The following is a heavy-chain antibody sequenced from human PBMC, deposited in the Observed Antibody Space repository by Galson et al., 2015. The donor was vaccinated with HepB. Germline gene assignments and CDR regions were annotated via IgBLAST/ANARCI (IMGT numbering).Heavy chain of an antibody. Sequence: SLRLSCAASGFTFNDYAMHWVRQVPGKGLEWVSGISWSSGSIGYADSVKGRFTIFRDNAKKSLYLQMNSLRLEDTALYYCAKDGYYYGSGQHYMDVWGKGTSVTVSS. CDR2: ISWSSGSI. CDR3: AKDGYYYGSGQHYMDV. J-gene: IGHJ6*03. D-gene: IGHD3-10*01. V-gene: IGHV3-9*01. CDR1: GFTFNDYA.